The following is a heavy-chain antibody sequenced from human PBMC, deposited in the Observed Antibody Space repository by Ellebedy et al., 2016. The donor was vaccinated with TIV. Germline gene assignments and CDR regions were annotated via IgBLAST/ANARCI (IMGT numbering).Heavy chain of an antibody. CDR2: ISAYNGNT. J-gene: IGHJ6*02. CDR1: GYTFTSYG. D-gene: IGHD2-21*01. Sequence: ASVKVSCXASGYTFTSYGISWVRQAPGQGLEWMGWISAYNGNTNYAQKLQGRVTMTTDTSTSTAYMELSSLRSEDTAVYYCAGAYCGGDCYRYYYYGMDVWGQGTTVTVSS. V-gene: IGHV1-18*01. CDR3: AGAYCGGDCYRYYYYGMDV.